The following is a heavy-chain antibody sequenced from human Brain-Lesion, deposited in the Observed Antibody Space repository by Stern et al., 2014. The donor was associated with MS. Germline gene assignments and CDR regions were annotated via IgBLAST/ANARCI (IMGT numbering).Heavy chain of an antibody. J-gene: IGHJ5*02. CDR2: IYLDDDN. CDR1: GFSLNTPGVG. CDR3: ACRRVAVVGRAPPNYFDP. D-gene: IGHD4-23*01. Sequence: QVTLRASGPTLVKPTQTLTLTCIFSGFSLNTPGVGVGWIRQPPGTALEWLALIYLDDDNLYSPSVKNRVTISKDPSKNQVVLTMSNMDPVDTGTYFCACRRVAVVGRAPPNYFDPWGQGTLVTVSA. V-gene: IGHV2-5*02.